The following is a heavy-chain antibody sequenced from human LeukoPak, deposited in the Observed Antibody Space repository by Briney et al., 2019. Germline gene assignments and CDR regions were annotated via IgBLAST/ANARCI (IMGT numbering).Heavy chain of an antibody. CDR3: ATSNSGGWKVGGVYYVS. V-gene: IGHV4-34*01. CDR1: GGSFSGYY. CDR2: INHSGST. J-gene: IGHJ4*02. D-gene: IGHD6-25*01. Sequence: SETLSLTCAVYGGSFSGYYWSWIRQPPGKGLEWIGEINHSGSTNYNPSLKGRVTISVDTSKNQFSLKLSSVTAADTAVYYCATSNSGGWKVGGVYYVSGGQGTLVPVSS.